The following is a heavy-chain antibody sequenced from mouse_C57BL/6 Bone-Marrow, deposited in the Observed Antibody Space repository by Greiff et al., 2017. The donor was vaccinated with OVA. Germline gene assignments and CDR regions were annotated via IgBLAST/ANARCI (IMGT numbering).Heavy chain of an antibody. CDR1: GYTFTSYG. D-gene: IGHD2-4*01. V-gene: IGHV1-81*01. Sequence: VQLQQSGAELARPGASVKLSCKASGYTFTSYGISWVKQRTGQGLEWIGEIYPRSGNTYYNEKFKGKATLTADKSSSTAYMELRSLTSEDSAVYFCARCPIYYDYDRGVCYAMDYWGQGTSVTVSS. CDR3: ARCPIYYDYDRGVCYAMDY. J-gene: IGHJ4*01. CDR2: IYPRSGNT.